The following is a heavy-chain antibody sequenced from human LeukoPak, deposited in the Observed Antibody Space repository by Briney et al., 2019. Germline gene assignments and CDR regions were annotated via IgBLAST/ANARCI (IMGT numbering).Heavy chain of an antibody. CDR1: GFILDTFC. J-gene: IGHJ4*02. Sequence: MSGGSLRLSCAASGFILDTFCMNWVRQAPGKGLEWVSSISSSGSYIYYADSVKGRFTISRDTAKKSLYLQMDSLRAEDTGVYFCARTDDFWSGHSDYWGQGTLVTVSS. CDR2: ISSSGSYI. D-gene: IGHD3-3*01. CDR3: ARTDDFWSGHSDY. V-gene: IGHV3-21*01.